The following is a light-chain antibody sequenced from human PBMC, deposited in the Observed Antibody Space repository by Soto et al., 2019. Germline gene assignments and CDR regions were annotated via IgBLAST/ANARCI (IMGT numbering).Light chain of an antibody. J-gene: IGLJ3*02. CDR2: TDS. CDR3: ASWDDSLSVGV. V-gene: IGLV1-47*02. CDR1: NSNIAINY. Sequence: QSVLTQPPSASGTPGQRVTISCSGSNSNIAINYVSWYQHLPGAAPKLLIYTDSQRPAGVPDRFSGSKSGTSASLAISGLQSEDEADYFCASWDDSLSVGVFGGGTKVTVL.